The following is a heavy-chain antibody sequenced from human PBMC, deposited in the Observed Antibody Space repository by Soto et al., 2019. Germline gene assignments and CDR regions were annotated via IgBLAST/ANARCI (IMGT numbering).Heavy chain of an antibody. CDR3: ARASPDHYFDY. V-gene: IGHV1-2*02. CDR1: GDTFIGYY. Sequence: SVKVSCKSSGDTFIGYYFHWVRQAPGQGLEWMGWINVHRGTTNYAQRFQGRVTMTRDTSIDTAYLELRGLTSDDTAVYSCARASPDHYFDYWGHGTLVTVSS. CDR2: INVHRGTT. J-gene: IGHJ4*01.